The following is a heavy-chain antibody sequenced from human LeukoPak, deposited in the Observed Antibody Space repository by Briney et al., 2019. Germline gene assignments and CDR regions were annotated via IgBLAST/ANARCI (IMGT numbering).Heavy chain of an antibody. CDR2: IYYSGST. Sequence: SETLSLTCTVSGGSISSSSYYWGWIRQPPGKGLEWIGSIYYSGSTYYNPSLKSRVTISVDTSKNQFSLKLSSVTAADTAVYYCARLQAAAGSFYYYYYMDVWGKGTTVTVSS. CDR3: ARLQAAAGSFYYYYYMDV. V-gene: IGHV4-39*01. J-gene: IGHJ6*03. CDR1: GGSISSSSYY. D-gene: IGHD6-13*01.